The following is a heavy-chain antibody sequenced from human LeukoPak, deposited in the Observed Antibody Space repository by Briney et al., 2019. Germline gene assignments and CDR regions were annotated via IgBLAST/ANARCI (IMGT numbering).Heavy chain of an antibody. D-gene: IGHD5-18*01. CDR3: ARDRDTAMPYYFDS. V-gene: IGHV4-61*02. J-gene: IGHJ4*02. Sequence: SETLSLTCTVSGGSISSGNYYWSWIRQPAGKTLEWIGRIHTSGSTNYNPSLKSRVSISIDTSKNQFSLKLSSVTVADTAVYYCARDRDTAMPYYFDSWGQGTLVTVSS. CDR1: GGSISSGNYY. CDR2: IHTSGST.